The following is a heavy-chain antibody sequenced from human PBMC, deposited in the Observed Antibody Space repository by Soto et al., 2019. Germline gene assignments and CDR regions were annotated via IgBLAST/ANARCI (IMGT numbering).Heavy chain of an antibody. Sequence: QVQLVQSGPEVKKPGASVKVSCKASGYSFSSYGITWVRQAPGQGLEWMGWISPSSGETNYAQKFQGRVTVTTDTSTTTTYLALRSLKSDAPAVYYCARDWHPRFDPWGPGTLVTVSS. CDR3: ARDWHPRFDP. CDR1: GYSFSSYG. J-gene: IGHJ5*02. V-gene: IGHV1-18*01. CDR2: ISPSSGET.